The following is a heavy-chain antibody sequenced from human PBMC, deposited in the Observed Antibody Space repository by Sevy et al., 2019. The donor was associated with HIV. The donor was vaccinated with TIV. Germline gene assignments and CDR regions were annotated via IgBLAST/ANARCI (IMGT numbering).Heavy chain of an antibody. V-gene: IGHV3-30*18. J-gene: IGHJ6*02. CDR1: GFTFSSYD. CDR2: ILHDGSYR. D-gene: IGHD3-10*01. Sequence: GGSLRLSCAASGFTFSSYDMHWVRQAPGKGLEWVAIILHDGSYREYVDSFRGRFTMSRDNSKNTMYLQMNGLSIEDTAVYYCAKNRLPGGSYFSRHGLDVWGRGTTVTVSS. CDR3: AKNRLPGGSYFSRHGLDV.